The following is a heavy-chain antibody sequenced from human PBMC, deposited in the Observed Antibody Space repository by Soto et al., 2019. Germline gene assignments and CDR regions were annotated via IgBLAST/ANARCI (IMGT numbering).Heavy chain of an antibody. V-gene: IGHV3-73*01. D-gene: IGHD2-15*01. Sequence: PGGSLRLSCAASGFTFSASAMRWVRQASGKGLEWVGRIRSNGRTAYAASMQGRFTISRDDSKKTAYLQLNSLKTDDTAVYYCARLDCSGGSCYPYYFEHWGQGALVTVSS. CDR2: IRSNGRT. CDR1: GFTFSASA. CDR3: ARLDCSGGSCYPYYFEH. J-gene: IGHJ4*02.